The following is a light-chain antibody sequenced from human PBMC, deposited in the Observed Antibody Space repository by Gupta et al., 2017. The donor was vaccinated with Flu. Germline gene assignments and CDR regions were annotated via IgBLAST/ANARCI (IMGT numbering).Light chain of an antibody. CDR1: QSVGTN. CDR2: GAS. Sequence: ATLSVSPGERATRSCRASQSVGTNLAWFQQKPGQGPRLLIYGASARATGVPARFSGSGSGTDXTLTISXLQSEDFALYYCQQYYDWPPFTFGXGTKVDTK. CDR3: QQYYDWPPFT. J-gene: IGKJ3*01. V-gene: IGKV3-15*01.